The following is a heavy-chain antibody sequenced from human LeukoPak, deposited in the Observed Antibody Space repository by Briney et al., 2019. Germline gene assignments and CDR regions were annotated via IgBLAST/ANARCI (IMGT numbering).Heavy chain of an antibody. CDR3: ARYYHDSSGYASNWFDP. CDR1: GGSISSYY. V-gene: IGHV4-59*01. D-gene: IGHD3-22*01. Sequence: SETLSLTCTVSGGSISSYYWSWMRQPPGKGLEWIGYIYYSGSTNYNPSLKSRVTISVDTSKNQFSLKLSSVTAADTAVYYCARYYHDSSGYASNWFDPWGQGTLVTVSS. CDR2: IYYSGST. J-gene: IGHJ5*02.